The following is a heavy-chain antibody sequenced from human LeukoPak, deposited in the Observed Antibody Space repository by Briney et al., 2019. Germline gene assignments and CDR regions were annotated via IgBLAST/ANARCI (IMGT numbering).Heavy chain of an antibody. D-gene: IGHD2-2*02. CDR1: GYTLTELS. V-gene: IGHV1-24*01. CDR2: FDPEDGGT. CDR3: ATVVVPAAINYYYYGMDV. Sequence: ASVKVSCKVSGYTLTELSMHWVRQAPGKGLEWMGGFDPEDGGTIYAQKFQGRVTMTEDTSTDTAYMELSSLRSEDTAVYYCATVVVPAAINYYYYGMDVWGQGTTVTVSS. J-gene: IGHJ6*02.